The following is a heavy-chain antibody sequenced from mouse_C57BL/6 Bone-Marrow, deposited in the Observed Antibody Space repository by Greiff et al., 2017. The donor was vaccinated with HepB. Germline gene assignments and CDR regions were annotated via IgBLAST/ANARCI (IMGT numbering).Heavy chain of an antibody. CDR2: IHPNSGST. Sequence: VQLQQPGAELVKPGASVKLSCKASGYTFTSYWMHWVKQRPGQGLEWIGMIHPNSGSTNYNEKFKSKATLTVDKSSSTAYMQLSSLTSEDSAVYYCARTATTDLYYFDYWGQGTTLTVSS. J-gene: IGHJ2*01. CDR3: ARTATTDLYYFDY. V-gene: IGHV1-64*01. D-gene: IGHD1-1*01. CDR1: GYTFTSYW.